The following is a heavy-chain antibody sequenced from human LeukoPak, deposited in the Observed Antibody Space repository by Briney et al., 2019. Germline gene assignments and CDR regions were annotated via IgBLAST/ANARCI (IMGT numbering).Heavy chain of an antibody. CDR3: GRSPSGSYRQKDFFDY. J-gene: IGHJ4*02. D-gene: IGHD1-26*01. CDR2: IYTSWST. Sequence: SETLSLTCTVSGGSISSYYWSWIRQPPGKGLEWIGYIYTSWSTNYNPSLKSRVTISVDTSKNQLSLKLSSVTAAETAVYYCGRSPSGSYRQKDFFDYWGQGTLVTVSS. CDR1: GGSISSYY. V-gene: IGHV4-4*09.